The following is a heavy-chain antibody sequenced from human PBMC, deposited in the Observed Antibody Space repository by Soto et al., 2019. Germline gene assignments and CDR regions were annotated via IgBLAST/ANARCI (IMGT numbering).Heavy chain of an antibody. CDR3: AQALGYYYYGMDV. Sequence: EVQLLESGGGLVQPGGSLRLSCAASGFTFSSYAMSWVRQAPGKGLEWVSAISGSGGSTYYADSVKGRFTISRDNSKNTLYLQMNSLRAEDTAVYYCAQALGYYYYGMDVWCQGTTVTVSS. CDR1: GFTFSSYA. V-gene: IGHV3-23*01. J-gene: IGHJ6*02. CDR2: ISGSGGST. D-gene: IGHD3-16*01.